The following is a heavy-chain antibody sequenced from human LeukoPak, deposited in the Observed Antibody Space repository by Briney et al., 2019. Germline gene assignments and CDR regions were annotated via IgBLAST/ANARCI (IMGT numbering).Heavy chain of an antibody. D-gene: IGHD4-17*01. CDR1: GFTFDDYG. CDR3: ARDLGDYGEGYFDY. V-gene: IGHV3-20*04. J-gene: IGHJ4*02. CDR2: INWNGGST. Sequence: GGSLRLSCAASGFTFDDYGMSWVRQAPGKGLEWVSGINWNGGSTGYADSVKGRFTISRDNAKNSLYLQTNSLRAEDTALYYCARDLGDYGEGYFDYWGQGTLVTVSS.